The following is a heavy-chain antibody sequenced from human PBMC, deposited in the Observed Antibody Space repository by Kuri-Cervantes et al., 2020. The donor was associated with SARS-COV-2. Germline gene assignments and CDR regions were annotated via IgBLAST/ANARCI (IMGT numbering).Heavy chain of an antibody. CDR3: TTEAPPNAFDI. CDR2: IKSKTDGGTT. J-gene: IGHJ3*02. CDR1: GFTFSNAW. V-gene: IGHV3-15*01. Sequence: GGSLRLSCAASGFTFSNAWMSWVRQAPGKGLEWVGRIKSKTDGGTTDYAAPVKGRFTISRDDSKNTLYLQMNSPKTEDTAVYYCTTEAPPNAFDIWGQGTMVTVSS.